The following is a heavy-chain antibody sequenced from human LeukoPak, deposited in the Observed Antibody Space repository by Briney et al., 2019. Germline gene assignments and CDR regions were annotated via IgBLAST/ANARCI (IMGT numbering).Heavy chain of an antibody. CDR2: IRTKNYAAAK. CDR3: SRGLRFPDV. CDR1: GYTFGVYA. Sequence: GGSLRLSCTVSGYTFGVYALSWVRQAPGEGLEWVGFIRTKNYAAAKEYEASVKGRLTFSRDDSNSIAHLQMNSLKTEDIDVYYCSRGLRFPDVWGKGTTVTVSS. D-gene: IGHD3-3*01. V-gene: IGHV3-49*04. J-gene: IGHJ6*04.